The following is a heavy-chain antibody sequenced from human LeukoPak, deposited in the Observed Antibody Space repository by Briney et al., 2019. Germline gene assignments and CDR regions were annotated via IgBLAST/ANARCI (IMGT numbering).Heavy chain of an antibody. CDR3: ARESCSGGSCYFGY. V-gene: IGHV4-31*03. CDR1: GGSISSGGYY. Sequence: SETLSLTCTVSGGSISSGGYYWSWLRQHPGKGLEWIGYIYYSGSTYYNPSLKSRVTISVYTSKNQFSLKLSSVTAADTAVYYCARESCSGGSCYFGYWGQGTLVTVSS. D-gene: IGHD2-15*01. J-gene: IGHJ4*02. CDR2: IYYSGST.